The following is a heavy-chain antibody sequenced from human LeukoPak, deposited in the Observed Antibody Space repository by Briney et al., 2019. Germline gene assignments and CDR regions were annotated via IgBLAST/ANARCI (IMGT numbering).Heavy chain of an antibody. J-gene: IGHJ4*02. CDR2: ISWDSTNT. CDR1: GLTFNDYT. D-gene: IGHD5-24*01. CDR3: AKEMATIFFDS. V-gene: IGHV3-43*01. Sequence: GGSLRLSCATSGLTFNDYTMHWVRQAPGKGLEWVSLISWDSTNTYYADSVRGRFTISRDNSKRSLYLQMNSLRTENTALYYCAKEMATIFFDSWGQGTLVTVSS.